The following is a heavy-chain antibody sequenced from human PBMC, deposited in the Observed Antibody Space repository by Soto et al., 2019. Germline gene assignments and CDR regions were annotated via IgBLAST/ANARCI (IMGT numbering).Heavy chain of an antibody. CDR2: FSGRDATT. V-gene: IGHV3-23*01. CDR3: AKDQGWTTRPMSEYFQH. Sequence: GGSLRLSCAASGFPFSSYTMSWVRQAPGKGLEWVSSFSGRDATTYYADSVKGRFTISRDNSKNTLYLQMNSLRAEDTAVYYCAKDQGWTTRPMSEYFQHWGQGTLVTVSS. J-gene: IGHJ1*01. D-gene: IGHD4-4*01. CDR1: GFPFSSYT.